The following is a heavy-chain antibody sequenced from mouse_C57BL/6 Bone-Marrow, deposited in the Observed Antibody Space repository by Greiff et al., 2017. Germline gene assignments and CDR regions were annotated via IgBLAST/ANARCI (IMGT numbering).Heavy chain of an antibody. J-gene: IGHJ2*01. Sequence: VQLKESGGGLVKPGGSLKLSCAASGFTFSDYGMHWVRQAPEKGLEWVAYISSGSSTIYYADTVKGRFTISRDNAKNTLFLQMTSLRSEDTAMYYCARAEYGLLNYWGQGTTLTVSS. CDR1: GFTFSDYG. V-gene: IGHV5-17*01. CDR3: ARAEYGLLNY. D-gene: IGHD2-10*01. CDR2: ISSGSSTI.